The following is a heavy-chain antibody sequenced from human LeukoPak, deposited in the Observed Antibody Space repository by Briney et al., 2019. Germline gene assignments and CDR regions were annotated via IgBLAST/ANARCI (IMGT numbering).Heavy chain of an antibody. CDR3: AGAARKYYYGSGSSWVDY. CDR1: GFTFSSYS. CDR2: ISSSSSYI. Sequence: GGSLRLSCAASGFTFSSYSMNWVRQAPGKGLEWVSSISSSSSYIYYADSVKGRFTISRDNAKNSLYLQMNSLRAEDTAVYYCAGAARKYYYGSGSSWVDYWGQGTLVTVSS. J-gene: IGHJ4*02. D-gene: IGHD3-10*01. V-gene: IGHV3-21*01.